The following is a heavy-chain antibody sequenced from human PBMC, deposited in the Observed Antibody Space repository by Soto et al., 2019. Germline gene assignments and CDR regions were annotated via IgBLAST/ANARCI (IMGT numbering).Heavy chain of an antibody. CDR1: GGTFSSYA. J-gene: IGHJ4*02. CDR2: IIPIFGTA. CDR3: VIPPLRGYYFDY. V-gene: IGHV1-69*06. D-gene: IGHD2-15*01. Sequence: QVQLVQSGAEVKKPGSSVKVSCKASGGTFSSYAISWVRQAPGQGLEWMGGIIPIFGTANYAQKFQGRVRLPGDKSRGPVNRGLRSLRFRETAVNSLVIPPLRGYYFDYWGQGTLVTVSS.